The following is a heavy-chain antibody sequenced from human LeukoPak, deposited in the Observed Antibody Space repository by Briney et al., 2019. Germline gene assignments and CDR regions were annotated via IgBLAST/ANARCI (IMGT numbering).Heavy chain of an antibody. CDR3: ARVLRIFDRVTVAGSKFDP. CDR1: GGSFSGYY. D-gene: IGHD6-19*01. J-gene: IGHJ5*02. Sequence: PSETLSLTCAVYGGSFSGYYWGWIRQPPGKGLEWIGSIYYSGSTYYNPSLKSRVTISVDTSKNQFSLKLSSVTAADTAVYYCARVLRIFDRVTVAGSKFDPWGQGTLVTVSS. V-gene: IGHV4-34*01. CDR2: IYYSGST.